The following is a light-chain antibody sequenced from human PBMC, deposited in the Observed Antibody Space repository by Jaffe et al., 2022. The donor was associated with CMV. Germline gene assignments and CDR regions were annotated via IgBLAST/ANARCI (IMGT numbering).Light chain of an antibody. CDR1: SSNIGSDF. CDR3: GTWDSSLSAWV. J-gene: IGLJ3*02. Sequence: QSVLTQPPSVSAAPGQKVTISCSGSSSNIGSDFVSWYQLLPGTAPKLLIYDNNRRASGIPDRFSGSKSGTSATLGITGLQTGDEADYYCGTWDSSLSAWVFGGGTKLTVL. CDR2: DNN. V-gene: IGLV1-51*01.